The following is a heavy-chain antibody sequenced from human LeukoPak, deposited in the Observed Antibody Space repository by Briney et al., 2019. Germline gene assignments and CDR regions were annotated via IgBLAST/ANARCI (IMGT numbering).Heavy chain of an antibody. Sequence: SETLSLTCAVYGGSFSGYCWSWIRQSPGKGLEWIAEINHSGSTYYNPSLRSRVTISVDTSKNQFSLKLSSVTAADTTVYYCARDYSEGDYYYNYYMDVWGKGTTVTISS. CDR3: ARDYSEGDYYYNYYMDV. V-gene: IGHV4-34*01. CDR1: GGSFSGYC. D-gene: IGHD3-10*01. J-gene: IGHJ6*03. CDR2: INHSGST.